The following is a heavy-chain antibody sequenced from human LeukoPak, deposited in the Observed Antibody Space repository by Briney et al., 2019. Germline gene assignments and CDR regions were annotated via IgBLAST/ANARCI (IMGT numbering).Heavy chain of an antibody. CDR2: IWFDGSHK. Sequence: GGSLRLSCEGSGFTFSHYGMHWVRQAPGKGLEWVAVIWFDGSHKYYADSVKGRFTISRDNSKNTLDLQVNSLRAEDTAVYYCARDVPDSGNYYPDAFDIWGQGTTVTVSS. CDR3: ARDVPDSGNYYPDAFDI. CDR1: GFTFSHYG. V-gene: IGHV3-33*01. D-gene: IGHD3-10*01. J-gene: IGHJ3*02.